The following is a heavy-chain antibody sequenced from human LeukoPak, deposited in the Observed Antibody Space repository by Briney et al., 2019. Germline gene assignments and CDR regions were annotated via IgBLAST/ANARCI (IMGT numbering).Heavy chain of an antibody. V-gene: IGHV1-2*02. Sequence: ASVKVSCKASGYTFTCYYMHWVRQAPGQGLEWMGWINPNSGGTNYAQKFQGRVTMTRDTSISTAYMELSRLRSDDTAVYYCARDIVVVPAAPDAFDIWGQGTMVTVSS. CDR1: GYTFTCYY. CDR2: INPNSGGT. J-gene: IGHJ3*02. CDR3: ARDIVVVPAAPDAFDI. D-gene: IGHD2-2*01.